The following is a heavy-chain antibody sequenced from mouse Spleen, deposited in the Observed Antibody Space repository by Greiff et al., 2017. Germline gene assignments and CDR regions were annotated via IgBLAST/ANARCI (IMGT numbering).Heavy chain of an antibody. J-gene: IGHJ4*01. CDR2: INYDGSST. D-gene: IGHD2-1*01. Sequence: EVQVVESEGGLVQPGSSMKLSCTASGFTFSDYYMAWVRQVPEKGLEWVANINYDGSSTYYLDSLKSRFIISRDNAKNILYLQMSSLKSEDTATYYCARYGNYYAMDYWGQGTSVTVSS. CDR3: ARYGNYYAMDY. V-gene: IGHV5-16*01. CDR1: GFTFSDYY.